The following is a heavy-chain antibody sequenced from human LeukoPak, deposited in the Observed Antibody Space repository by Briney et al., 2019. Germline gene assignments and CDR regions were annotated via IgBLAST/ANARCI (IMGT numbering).Heavy chain of an antibody. J-gene: IGHJ4*02. CDR2: ISSSSSYI. V-gene: IGHV3-21*01. Sequence: PGGSLRLSCAASGFTFSSYSTNWVRQAPGKGLEWVSSISSSSSYIYCADSVKGRFTSSRDNAKNSLYLQMNSLRADDTAVYYCAKSRIGFSGQADHWGQGTLITVSS. CDR3: AKSRIGFSGQADH. D-gene: IGHD5-12*01. CDR1: GFTFSSYS.